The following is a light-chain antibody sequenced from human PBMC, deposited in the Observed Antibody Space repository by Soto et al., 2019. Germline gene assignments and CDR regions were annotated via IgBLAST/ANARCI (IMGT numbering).Light chain of an antibody. CDR1: QSVSNHY. CDR3: QRYGSSGT. V-gene: IGKV3-20*01. Sequence: EMVVTQSPGTLSLSRGEIATLSCRASQSVSNHYLAWSYQEPGQAPRCLMYGASNRATGIRDRFSCSGSGTNLTIPISSLEPEDLAVYYCQRYGSSGTFGQGTE. J-gene: IGKJ1*01. CDR2: GAS.